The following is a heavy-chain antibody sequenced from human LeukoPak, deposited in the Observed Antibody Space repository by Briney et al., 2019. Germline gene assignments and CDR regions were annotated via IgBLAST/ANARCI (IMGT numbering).Heavy chain of an antibody. J-gene: IGHJ4*02. CDR1: GGSISSYY. D-gene: IGHD1-26*01. V-gene: IGHV4-59*08. CDR2: IYYSGST. CDR3: ARGAQRWELSHYFDY. Sequence: SETLSLTCTVSGGSISSYYWSWIRQPPGKGLEWIGYIYYSGSTNYNPSLKSRVTISVDTSKNQFSLKLNSVTAADTAVYYCARGAQRWELSHYFDYWGQGTLVTVSS.